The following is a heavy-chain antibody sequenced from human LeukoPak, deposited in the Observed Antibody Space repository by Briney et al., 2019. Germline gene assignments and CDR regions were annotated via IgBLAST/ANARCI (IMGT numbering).Heavy chain of an antibody. J-gene: IGHJ4*02. D-gene: IGHD6-19*01. CDR3: AREYSSGWYYFDY. V-gene: IGHV4-59*01. CDR2: IYYSGTT. Sequence: PSETLSLTCIVSGGSISNNYWSWIRQPPGKGLEWIGYIYYSGTTNYNPSLKSRVTISVDTSKNQFSLKLDSVTAADTAVYYCAREYSSGWYYFDYWGQGTLVTVSS. CDR1: GGSISNNY.